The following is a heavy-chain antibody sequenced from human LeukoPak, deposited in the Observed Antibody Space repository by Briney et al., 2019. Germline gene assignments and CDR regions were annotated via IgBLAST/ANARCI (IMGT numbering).Heavy chain of an antibody. Sequence: PSETLSLTCTVSGGSISSYYWSWIRQPPGKGLEWIGYIYYSGSTNYNPPLKSRVTVSLDTSKNQFSLRLSSVTAADTAVYYCARVLDTHFDYWGQGTLVTASS. CDR1: GGSISSYY. CDR2: IYYSGST. D-gene: IGHD5-18*01. CDR3: ARVLDTHFDY. V-gene: IGHV4-59*01. J-gene: IGHJ4*02.